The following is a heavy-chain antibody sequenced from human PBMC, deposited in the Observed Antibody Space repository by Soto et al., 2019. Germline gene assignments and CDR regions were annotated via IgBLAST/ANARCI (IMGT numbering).Heavy chain of an antibody. D-gene: IGHD3-22*01. CDR2: IIPIFGTA. CDR3: ASPQYYYDSSGYGGPFDY. CDR1: GGTFSSYA. V-gene: IGHV1-69*13. Sequence: GASVKVSCKASGGTFSSYAISWVRQAPGQGLEWMGGIIPIFGTANYAQKFQGRVTITADESTSTAYMELSSLRSEDTAVYYCASPQYYYDSSGYGGPFDYWGQGTLVTVSS. J-gene: IGHJ4*02.